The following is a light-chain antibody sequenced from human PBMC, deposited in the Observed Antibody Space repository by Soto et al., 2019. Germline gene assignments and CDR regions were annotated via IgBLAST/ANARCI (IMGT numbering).Light chain of an antibody. CDR1: QSITMS. CDR3: QQTSSTPPFT. J-gene: IGKJ3*01. CDR2: AAS. V-gene: IGKV1-39*01. Sequence: DIQMTQSPSSLSASVGDRVTITCRASQSITMSLNWYQQKPGKAPKLLIYAASSLQSGVPSRFSADGSGTDFTLTIGSLKPEDFATYYCQQTSSTPPFTFGPGTKVDIK.